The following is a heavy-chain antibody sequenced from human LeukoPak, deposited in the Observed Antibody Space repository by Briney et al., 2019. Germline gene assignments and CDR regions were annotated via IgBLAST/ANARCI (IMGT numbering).Heavy chain of an antibody. CDR2: INYSGGTT. Sequence: GGSLRLSCAASGFTFSNYAMRWVRRAPGKGLEWVSGINYSGGTTYYADSVKGRFTISRDNSKNPLYLQMNSLRAEDTAVYYFAKTLIVFGAWSPFDYWGQGTLVTVSS. V-gene: IGHV3-23*01. D-gene: IGHD3-16*02. CDR3: AKTLIVFGAWSPFDY. CDR1: GFTFSNYA. J-gene: IGHJ4*02.